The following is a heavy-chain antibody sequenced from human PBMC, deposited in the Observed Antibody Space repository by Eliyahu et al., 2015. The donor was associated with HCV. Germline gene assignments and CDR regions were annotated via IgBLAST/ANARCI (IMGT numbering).Heavy chain of an antibody. J-gene: IGHJ3*02. D-gene: IGHD3-16*01. Sequence: VRQATGQGLEWMGWMNPNSGNTGYAQEFQGRVTMTRNTSISTSYMELSSLRSEDTAVYYCARGRGRWGMRAFDIWGQGTMVTVSS. CDR3: ARGRGRWGMRAFDI. CDR2: MNPNSGNT. V-gene: IGHV1-8*01.